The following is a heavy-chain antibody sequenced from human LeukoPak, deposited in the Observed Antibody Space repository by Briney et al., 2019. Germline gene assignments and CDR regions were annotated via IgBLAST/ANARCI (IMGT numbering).Heavy chain of an antibody. CDR1: GGSISSSSYY. CDR3: ARVLKGRAPFDY. CDR2: IYYSGST. J-gene: IGHJ4*02. V-gene: IGHV4-39*07. Sequence: SSETLSLTCTVSGGSISSSSYYWGWIRQPPGKGLEWIGSIYYSGSTYYNPSLKSRVTISVDTSKNQFSLKLSSVTAADTAVYYCARVLKGRAPFDYWGQGTLVTVSS.